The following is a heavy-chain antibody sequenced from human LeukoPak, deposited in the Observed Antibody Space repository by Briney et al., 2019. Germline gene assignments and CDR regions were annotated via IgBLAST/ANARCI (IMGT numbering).Heavy chain of an antibody. J-gene: IGHJ6*02. Sequence: ASVKVSCKASGGTFSSYAISWVRQAPGRGLEWMGRIISILGIANYAQKFQGRVTITADKSTSTAYMELSSLRAEDTAVYYCAVAVAYYYYGMDVWGQGTTVTVSS. D-gene: IGHD6-19*01. CDR1: GGTFSSYA. CDR2: IISILGIA. V-gene: IGHV1-69*04. CDR3: AVAVAYYYYGMDV.